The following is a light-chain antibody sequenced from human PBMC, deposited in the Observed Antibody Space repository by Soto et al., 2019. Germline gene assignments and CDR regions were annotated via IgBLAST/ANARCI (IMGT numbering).Light chain of an antibody. CDR2: AAS. V-gene: IGKV1D-16*01. Sequence: DVQMTQSPSSLSASVGDRVTITCRASQDINSYLAWYQQKPGNATKSLIYAASSLQTGVPSRFSDTQSGTYFSLTFSTLQPEDSATDFFPEYNSYPPAFGGGTKVYIK. CDR1: QDINSY. CDR3: PEYNSYPPA. J-gene: IGKJ4*01.